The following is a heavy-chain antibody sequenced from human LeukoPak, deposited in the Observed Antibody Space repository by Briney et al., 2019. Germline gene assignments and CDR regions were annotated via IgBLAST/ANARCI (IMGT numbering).Heavy chain of an antibody. CDR1: GFIFRNHG. V-gene: IGHV3-30*18. Sequence: GGSLRLSCAASGFIFRNHGMYWVRQAPGKGLEWLAVISYDGSNKYYADSVKGRFTISRDNSKNTLYLQMNSLRAEDTAVYYCAKGADDYYDSSGYYFDYWGQGTLVTVSS. CDR2: ISYDGSNK. CDR3: AKGADDYYDSSGYYFDY. D-gene: IGHD3-22*01. J-gene: IGHJ4*02.